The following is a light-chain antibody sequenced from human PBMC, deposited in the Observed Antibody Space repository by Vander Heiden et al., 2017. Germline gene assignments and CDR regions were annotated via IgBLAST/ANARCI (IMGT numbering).Light chain of an antibody. CDR3: QQSYSTPHT. CDR2: AAS. CDR1: QSISSY. J-gene: IGKJ1*01. V-gene: IGKV1-39*01. Sequence: IQMTQSPSSPSASVGDRATITCRGSQSISSYLNWYQQKPGKAPKLLIYAASSLQSGVPSRFSGSGSGTDFTLTISSLQPEDFATYYCQQSYSTPHTFGQGTQVEIK.